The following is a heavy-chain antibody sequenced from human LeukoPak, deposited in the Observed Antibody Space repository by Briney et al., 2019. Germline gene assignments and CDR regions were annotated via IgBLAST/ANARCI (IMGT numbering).Heavy chain of an antibody. Sequence: PGESLKISCKGSGYRFTSYWIGWVRQMPGKGLEWMGIIYPGDSDTRYSPSFQGQVTISADKSISTAYLQWNSLKASDTAIYYCARHTGYSNDAVHNVYMDVWGRGTTVTVSS. D-gene: IGHD5-12*01. CDR2: IYPGDSDT. CDR3: ARHTGYSNDAVHNVYMDV. J-gene: IGHJ6*03. V-gene: IGHV5-51*01. CDR1: GYRFTSYW.